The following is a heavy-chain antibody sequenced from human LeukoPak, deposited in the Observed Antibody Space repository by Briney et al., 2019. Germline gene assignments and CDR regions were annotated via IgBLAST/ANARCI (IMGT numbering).Heavy chain of an antibody. CDR3: ARMYCSSTSCSPFDY. CDR2: ISSDGGST. V-gene: IGHV3-64*02. CDR1: GFTFSSYA. D-gene: IGHD2-2*01. J-gene: IGHJ4*02. Sequence: GSLRLSCAASGFTFSSYAMHWVRQAPGKGLQYVSAISSDGGSTYYADSVKGRFTISRDNSKNTLFLQMGSLRFEDMAVYYCARMYCSSTSCSPFDYWGQGTLVTVSS.